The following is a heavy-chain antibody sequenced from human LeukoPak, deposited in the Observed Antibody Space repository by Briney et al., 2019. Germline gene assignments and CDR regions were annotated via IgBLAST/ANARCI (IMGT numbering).Heavy chain of an antibody. D-gene: IGHD5-12*01. CDR3: ARRGSGYTEPIDY. CDR1: GFTFTDYY. V-gene: IGHV3-7*01. CDR2: IKQDGSEK. J-gene: IGHJ4*02. Sequence: GGSLRLSCAASGFTFTDYYMSWIRQAPGKGLEWVANIKQDGSEKYYVDSVKGRFTISRDNAKNSLYLQMDSLRAEDTAVYYCARRGSGYTEPIDYWGQGTLVTFSS.